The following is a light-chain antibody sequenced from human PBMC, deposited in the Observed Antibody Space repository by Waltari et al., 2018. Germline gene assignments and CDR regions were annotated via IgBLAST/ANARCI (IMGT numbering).Light chain of an antibody. CDR3: QQYNNWPLT. J-gene: IGKJ4*01. CDR1: QSVSSN. V-gene: IGKV3-15*01. Sequence: EIVMTQSPATLSVSPGERATRSCRASQSVSSNLPWYQQKPGQAPRLLIYGASTMATGIPARFSGSGSGTEFTLTISSLQSEDFAVYYCQQYNNWPLTFGGGTKVEIK. CDR2: GAS.